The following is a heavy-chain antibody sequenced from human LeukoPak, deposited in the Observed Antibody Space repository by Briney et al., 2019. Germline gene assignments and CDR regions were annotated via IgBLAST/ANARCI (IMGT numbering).Heavy chain of an antibody. CDR1: GFTFSSYG. D-gene: IGHD2-2*01. CDR2: IWYDGSNK. Sequence: PGGSLRLSCAASGFTFSSYGMHWVRQAPGKGQEWVAVIWYDGSNKYYADSVKGRFTISRDNSKNTLYLQMNSLRAEDTAVYYCAKDLDCSSTSCYGAFDIWGQGTMVTVSS. V-gene: IGHV3-33*06. CDR3: AKDLDCSSTSCYGAFDI. J-gene: IGHJ3*02.